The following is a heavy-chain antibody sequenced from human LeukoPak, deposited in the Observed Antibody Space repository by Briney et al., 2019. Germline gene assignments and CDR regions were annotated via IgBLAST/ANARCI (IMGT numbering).Heavy chain of an antibody. CDR2: IYYSGST. V-gene: IGHV4-59*08. J-gene: IGHJ4*02. D-gene: IGHD3-10*01. Sequence: SETLSLTCTVSGGSISNYYWSWIRQPPGNTLEWIGYIYYSGSTNYNPSLKSRATISVDTSKNQFSLKLSSVTAADTAVYYCARAVGGYYGSGSYLFDYWGQGTLVTVSS. CDR3: ARAVGGYYGSGSYLFDY. CDR1: GGSISNYY.